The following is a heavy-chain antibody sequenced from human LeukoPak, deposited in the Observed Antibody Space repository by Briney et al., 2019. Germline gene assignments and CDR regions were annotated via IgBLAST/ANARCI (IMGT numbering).Heavy chain of an antibody. Sequence: PGGSLRLSCAASGFPFSDYWMTWVRQAPGKGLEWVANIRQDGSEKYHVDSVKGRFTISRDNAKNSVYLQMNSLRAEDTAVYYCARISCSRSSCYGVYDYWGQGSLVTVSS. V-gene: IGHV3-7*01. CDR3: ARISCSRSSCYGVYDY. CDR2: IRQDGSEK. D-gene: IGHD2-15*01. CDR1: GFPFSDYW. J-gene: IGHJ4*02.